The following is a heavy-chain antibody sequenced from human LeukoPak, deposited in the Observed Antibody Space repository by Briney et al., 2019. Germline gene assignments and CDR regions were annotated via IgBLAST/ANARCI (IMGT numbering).Heavy chain of an antibody. CDR2: IYSGGST. J-gene: IGHJ4*02. CDR1: GFTVSSNY. CDR3: AGVRVTTTLIDY. V-gene: IGHV3-53*01. D-gene: IGHD4-17*01. Sequence: GGSLRLSCAASGFTVSSNYMSWVRQAPGKGLEWVSVIYSGGSTYYADSVKGRFTISRDNSKNTLYLQMNSLRAEDTAVYYCAGVRVTTTLIDYWGQGTRVTVSS.